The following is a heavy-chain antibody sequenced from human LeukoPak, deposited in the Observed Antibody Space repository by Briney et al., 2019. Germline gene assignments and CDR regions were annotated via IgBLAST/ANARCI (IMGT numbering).Heavy chain of an antibody. CDR3: ARSLRPDAFDI. D-gene: IGHD4-17*01. Sequence: SETLSLTCAVYGGSFSGYYWSWIRQSPGKGLEWIGNIYYSGSTYYNPSLKSRVTISVDTSKNQFSLKLSSVTAADTAVYYCARSLRPDAFDIWGQGTMVTVSS. CDR1: GGSFSGYY. J-gene: IGHJ3*02. CDR2: IYYSGST. V-gene: IGHV4-34*01.